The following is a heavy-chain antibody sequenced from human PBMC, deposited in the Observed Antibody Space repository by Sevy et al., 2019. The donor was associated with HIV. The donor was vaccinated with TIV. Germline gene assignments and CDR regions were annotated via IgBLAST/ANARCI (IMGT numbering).Heavy chain of an antibody. CDR2: ISGSGRYT. J-gene: IGHJ6*02. Sequence: GGYLRLSCAASEFTFSSYAMSWVRQAPGKGLERVSSISGSGRYTYYADSVEGRFTLSRDNSKNTLYVQMNSLRAEDTAVYYCAKGFCSGSTCPRDYYYYGMDVWGQGTTVTVSS. CDR3: AKGFCSGSTCPRDYYYYGMDV. CDR1: EFTFSSYA. V-gene: IGHV3-23*01. D-gene: IGHD2-15*01.